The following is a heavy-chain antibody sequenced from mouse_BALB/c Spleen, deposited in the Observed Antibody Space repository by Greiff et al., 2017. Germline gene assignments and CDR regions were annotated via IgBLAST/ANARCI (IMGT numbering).Heavy chain of an antibody. Sequence: QVQLQQSGPGLVAPSQSLSITCTVSGFSLTSYGVHWVRQPPGKGLEWLGVIWAGGSTNYNSALMSRLSISKDNSKSQVFLKMNSLQTDDTAMYYCARDQEYYGYTYAMDYWGQGTSVTVSS. J-gene: IGHJ4*01. D-gene: IGHD2-2*01. V-gene: IGHV2-9*02. CDR1: GFSLTSYG. CDR2: IWAGGST. CDR3: ARDQEYYGYTYAMDY.